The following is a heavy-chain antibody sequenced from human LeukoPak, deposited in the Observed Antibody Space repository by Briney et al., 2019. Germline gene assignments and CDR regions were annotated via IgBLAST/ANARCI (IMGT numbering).Heavy chain of an antibody. D-gene: IGHD6-13*01. CDR1: GFIFRSYA. Sequence: PGGSLRLSCTASGFIFRSYAMSWVRQAPGKGLEWVSAIRSDADTTYYAGCVKGRFTISRDNSKDTLYLQMNSLRDEDTALYYCAKGIPESGSSLRGFDLWGQGTLVTVSS. CDR2: IRSDADTT. J-gene: IGHJ4*02. CDR3: AKGIPESGSSLRGFDL. V-gene: IGHV3-23*01.